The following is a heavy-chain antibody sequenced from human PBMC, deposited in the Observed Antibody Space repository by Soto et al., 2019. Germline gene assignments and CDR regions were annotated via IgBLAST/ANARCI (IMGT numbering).Heavy chain of an antibody. Sequence: SETLSLTCSVSGSTISSYYWSWIRNPPGKGLEWFGYIYYSGGTNYNPSLKSRVTISVDPSKIQFSLKLSSVTAADTAVYYCARGGDPSGYEDYWGQGILVTVS. V-gene: IGHV4-59*01. CDR3: ARGGDPSGYEDY. CDR2: IYYSGGT. J-gene: IGHJ4*02. CDR1: GSTISSYY. D-gene: IGHD5-12*01.